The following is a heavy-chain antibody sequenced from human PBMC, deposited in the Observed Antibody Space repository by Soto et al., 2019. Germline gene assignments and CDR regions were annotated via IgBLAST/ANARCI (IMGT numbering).Heavy chain of an antibody. Sequence: EVQLVESGGGLVQPGGSLRVSCAASGFTFSTYSMNWVRQAPGKGLEWVSYISSGSSPIYYADSVKGRFTISRDNAKNSLYLQMNSLRAEDTAVYSCARGASYGMDVWGQGTTVTVSS. CDR2: ISSGSSPI. V-gene: IGHV3-48*01. CDR1: GFTFSTYS. CDR3: ARGASYGMDV. J-gene: IGHJ6*02.